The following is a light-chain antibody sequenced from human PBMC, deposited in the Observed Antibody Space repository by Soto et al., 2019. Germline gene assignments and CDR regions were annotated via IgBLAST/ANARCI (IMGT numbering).Light chain of an antibody. V-gene: IGKV3-11*01. CDR1: QSVTTF. CDR2: DAS. CDR3: QQRSSWWT. J-gene: IGKJ1*01. Sequence: EIVLTQSPATLSLSPGERATLSCRASQSVTTFLAWYQQKSGQAPRLLISDASNRAPGIPARFSGSGSGTDFTLTISSLEPEDSAVYYCQQRSSWWTFGQGTKVEIK.